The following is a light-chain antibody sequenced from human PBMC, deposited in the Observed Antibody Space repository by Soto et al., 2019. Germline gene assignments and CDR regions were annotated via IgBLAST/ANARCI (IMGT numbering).Light chain of an antibody. CDR3: QQYGSSGP. CDR2: GAS. Sequence: EKVMTQSPATLSVSQGERATLSCRASQSVSSNLAWYQQKPGQAPRLLIYGASNRATGIPDRFSGSGSGTDFTLTISRLEPEDFAVYYCQQYGSSGPFGQGARLAIK. V-gene: IGKV3-20*01. CDR1: QSVSSN. J-gene: IGKJ5*01.